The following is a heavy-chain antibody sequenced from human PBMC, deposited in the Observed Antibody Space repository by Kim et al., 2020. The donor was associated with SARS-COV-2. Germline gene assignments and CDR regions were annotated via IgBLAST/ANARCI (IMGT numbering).Heavy chain of an antibody. Sequence: GGSLRLSCAASGFTFNNYAMNWVRQAPGKGLEWVSSISGSGYSTNYADSVKGRFTISRDNSMNTLYLQMNSLTADDTAVYYCAKGNKLVAFLAFGAFDYWGQGTLITVSS. D-gene: IGHD5-12*01. CDR2: ISGSGYST. CDR3: AKGNKLVAFLAFGAFDY. J-gene: IGHJ4*02. V-gene: IGHV3-23*01. CDR1: GFTFNNYA.